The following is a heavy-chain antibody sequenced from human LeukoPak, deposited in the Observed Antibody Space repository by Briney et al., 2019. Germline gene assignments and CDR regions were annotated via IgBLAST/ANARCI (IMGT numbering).Heavy chain of an antibody. CDR3: ARGLWFGDENPPYFDY. V-gene: IGHV4-38-2*02. CDR1: GYSISSGYY. D-gene: IGHD3-10*01. J-gene: IGHJ4*02. Sequence: NASETLSLTCTVSGYSISSGYYWGWIRQPPGKGLEWIGRIYTSESTNYNPSLKSRVTISVDTSRNQFSLKLSSVTAADTAVYYCARGLWFGDENPPYFDYWGQGILVTVSS. CDR2: IYTSEST.